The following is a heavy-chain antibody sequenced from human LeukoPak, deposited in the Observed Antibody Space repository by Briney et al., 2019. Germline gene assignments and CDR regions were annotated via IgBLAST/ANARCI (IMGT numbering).Heavy chain of an antibody. CDR1: GGTFSSYA. V-gene: IGHV1-69*13. CDR3: ARRNRKYYYDSSGYYPYYYYGMDV. Sequence: ASVKVSCKASGGTFSSYAISWVRQAPGQGLEWMGGIIPIFGTANYAQKFQGRVTITADESTSTAYMELSSLRSEDTAVYYCARRNRKYYYDSSGYYPYYYYGMDVWGQGTTVTVSS. J-gene: IGHJ6*02. CDR2: IIPIFGTA. D-gene: IGHD3-22*01.